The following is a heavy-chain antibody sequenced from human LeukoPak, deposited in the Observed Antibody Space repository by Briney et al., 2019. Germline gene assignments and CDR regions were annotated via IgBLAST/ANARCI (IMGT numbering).Heavy chain of an antibody. CDR2: IHPNSGGT. D-gene: IGHD6-19*01. V-gene: IGHV1-2*02. Sequence: GASVKVSCKASDYTFTSYGISWVRQAPGQGLEWMGWIHPNSGGTNYAQKFQGRVTMTRDTSITTASMELSSLKPDDTAVYYCARDSCGGGGCHYWYFDLWGRGTLVTVSS. J-gene: IGHJ2*01. CDR3: ARDSCGGGGCHYWYFDL. CDR1: DYTFTSYG.